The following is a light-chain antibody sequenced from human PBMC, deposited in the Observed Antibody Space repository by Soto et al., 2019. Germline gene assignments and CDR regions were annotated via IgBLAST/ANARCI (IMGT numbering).Light chain of an antibody. CDR2: GAS. CDR1: QSVSSNY. V-gene: IGKV3-20*01. CDR3: QQYGSSIKT. Sequence: LSQLPGTLSLYKGERATLSCRASQSVSSNYLAWYQQRPGQPPNLLIFGASNRAPGIPDRFSGSGSGTDFTLTISRLEPEDFAVYYCQQYGSSIKTFGQGTNVDI. J-gene: IGKJ1*01.